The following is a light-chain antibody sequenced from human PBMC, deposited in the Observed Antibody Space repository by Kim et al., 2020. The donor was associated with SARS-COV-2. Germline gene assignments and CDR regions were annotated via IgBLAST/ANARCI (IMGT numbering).Light chain of an antibody. CDR2: VTSDGNL. CDR3: QTWDTGIQI. V-gene: IGLV4-69*01. CDR1: SSHSSYA. J-gene: IGLJ2*01. Sequence: ASVRLTCTLGSSHSSYAIAWHQQQPEKGPRHLLRVTSDGNLIKGDGIPDRFSGSRSGAERYLTISSLQSEDEADYYCQTWDTGIQIFGGGTKLTVL.